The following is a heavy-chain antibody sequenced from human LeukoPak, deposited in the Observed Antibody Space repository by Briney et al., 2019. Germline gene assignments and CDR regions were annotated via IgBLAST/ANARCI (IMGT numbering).Heavy chain of an antibody. CDR2: IIPIFGTA. D-gene: IGHD3-9*01. CDR3: ARTIYTSNYDILTGYHDY. Sequence: ASVKVSCKASGGTFSSYAISWVRQAPGQGLEWMGRIIPIFGTANYAQKFQGRVTITADKSTSTAYMELSSLRSEDTAVYYCARTIYTSNYDILTGYHDYWGQGTLVTVSS. V-gene: IGHV1-69*06. CDR1: GGTFSSYA. J-gene: IGHJ4*02.